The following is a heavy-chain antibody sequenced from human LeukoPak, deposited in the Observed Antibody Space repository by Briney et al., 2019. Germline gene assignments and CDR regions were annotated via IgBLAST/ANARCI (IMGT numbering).Heavy chain of an antibody. CDR2: IYYSGST. CDR3: ASRSAHYCSSTSCYGVDY. CDR1: GYSISSSNW. J-gene: IGHJ4*02. D-gene: IGHD2-2*01. Sequence: PSETLSLTCAVSGYSISSSNWWGWIRQPPGKGLERIGDIYYSGSTNYNPSLKSRVTMSVDTSKNQFSLKLSSVTALDTAAYYCASRSAHYCSSTSCYGVDYWGQGTLVTVSS. V-gene: IGHV4-28*06.